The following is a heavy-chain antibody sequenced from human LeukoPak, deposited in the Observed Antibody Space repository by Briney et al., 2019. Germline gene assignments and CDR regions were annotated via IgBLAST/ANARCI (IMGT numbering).Heavy chain of an antibody. V-gene: IGHV1-2*02. D-gene: IGHD6-13*01. CDR2: INPNSGGT. Sequence: ASVKVSCKASGYAFTGYYMHWVRQAPGQGLEWMGWINPNSGGTNYAQKFQGRVTMTRDTSISTAYMELSRLRSDDTAVYYCASRAAGTGHLDYWGQGTLVTVSS. CDR1: GYAFTGYY. CDR3: ASRAAGTGHLDY. J-gene: IGHJ4*02.